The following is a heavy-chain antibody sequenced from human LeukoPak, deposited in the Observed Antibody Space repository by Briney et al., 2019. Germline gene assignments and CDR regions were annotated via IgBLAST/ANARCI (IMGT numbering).Heavy chain of an antibody. J-gene: IGHJ6*02. CDR1: GGTFSSYA. CDR2: IIPIFGIA. V-gene: IGHV1-69*04. Sequence: SVKVSCKASGGTFSSYAISWVRQAPGQGLEWMGRIIPIFGIANYAQKFQGRVTITADKSTSTAYMELSSLRSEDTAVYYCARGTVGATILPYYYYGMDVWGQGTTVTVSS. D-gene: IGHD1-26*01. CDR3: ARGTVGATILPYYYYGMDV.